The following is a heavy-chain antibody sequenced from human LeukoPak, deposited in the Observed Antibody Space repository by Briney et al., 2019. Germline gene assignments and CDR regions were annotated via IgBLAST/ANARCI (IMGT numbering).Heavy chain of an antibody. Sequence: SQTLSLTCTVSGGSISIDYYWGWIRQTPGKGPGLEWIGYIFYSGNTNYNASLRSRATISVDTSKNEFSLQLISVTAADTAIYFCARGRSNAFDVWGPGTVVTVSS. CDR1: GGSISIDYY. D-gene: IGHD5/OR15-5a*01. J-gene: IGHJ3*01. CDR2: IFYSGNT. V-gene: IGHV4-30-4*01. CDR3: ARGRSNAFDV.